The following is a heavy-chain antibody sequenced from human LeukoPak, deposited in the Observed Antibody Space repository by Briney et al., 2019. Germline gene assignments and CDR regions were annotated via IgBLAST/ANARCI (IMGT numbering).Heavy chain of an antibody. CDR2: IKKDGSEK. D-gene: IGHD5-18*01. CDR3: ALPRTAMVIGDYFDY. V-gene: IGHV3-7*03. J-gene: IGHJ4*02. Sequence: GGSLRLSCAASGFTFSSYWMSWVRQAPGKGLEWVANIKKDGSEKYSVDSVKGRFTISRDNSKNTLYLQMNSLRAEDTAVYYCALPRTAMVIGDYFDYWGQGTLVTVSS. CDR1: GFTFSSYW.